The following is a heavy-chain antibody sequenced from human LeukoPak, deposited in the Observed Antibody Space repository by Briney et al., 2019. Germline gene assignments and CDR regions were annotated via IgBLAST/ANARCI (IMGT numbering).Heavy chain of an antibody. CDR1: GYTFTGYY. V-gene: IGHV1-2*02. CDR2: INPNSGGT. Sequence: ASVKVSCKASGYTFTGYYMHWVRQAPGQGLEWMGWINPNSGGTNYAQKFQGRVTITADKSTSTAYMELNSLRAEDTAVYYCAKDWVTMVRGVLDYWGQGTLVTVSS. D-gene: IGHD3-10*01. CDR3: AKDWVTMVRGVLDY. J-gene: IGHJ4*02.